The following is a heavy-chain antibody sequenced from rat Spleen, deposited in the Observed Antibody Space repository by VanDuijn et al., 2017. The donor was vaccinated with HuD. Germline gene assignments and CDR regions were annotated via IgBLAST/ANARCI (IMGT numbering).Heavy chain of an antibody. V-gene: IGHV5-29*01. CDR3: TRRGYLSDWYFDF. CDR1: GFAFSDFY. J-gene: IGHJ1*01. Sequence: EVQLVESDGGLVQPGRSLKLSCAASGFAFSDFYMAWVRQAPTKGLEWVATISYDGSKTYYRDSVKGRFTISRDDARSTLNLHMDSLRSEDTAIYYFTRRGYLSDWYFDFWGPGTMVTVSS. CDR2: ISYDGSKT. D-gene: IGHD4-4*01.